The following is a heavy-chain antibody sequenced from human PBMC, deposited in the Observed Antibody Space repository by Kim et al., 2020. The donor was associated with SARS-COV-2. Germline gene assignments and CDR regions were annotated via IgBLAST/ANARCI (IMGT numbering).Heavy chain of an antibody. CDR3: ARSGTVGWDPLIYYYYYYGMDV. CDR2: INPSGGST. J-gene: IGHJ6*02. Sequence: ASVKVSCKASGYTFTSYYMHWVRQAPGQGLEWMGIINPSGGSTSYAQKFQGRVTMTRDTSTSTVYMELSSLRSEDTAVYYCARSGTVGWDPLIYYYYYYGMDVWGQGTTVTVSS. CDR1: GYTFTSYY. V-gene: IGHV1-46*01. D-gene: IGHD1-26*01.